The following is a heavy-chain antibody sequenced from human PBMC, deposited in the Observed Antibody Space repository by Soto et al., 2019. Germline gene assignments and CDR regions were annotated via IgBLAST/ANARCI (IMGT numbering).Heavy chain of an antibody. Sequence: SVKVSCKASGGTFSIYAISCVRQSPLQGRDWMGGIIPIFGTANYAQKFQGRVTITADKSTSTAYMELSSLRSEDTAVYYCASGIVVVPAPGQYYYYGMDVWGQGTTVTVSS. J-gene: IGHJ6*02. CDR3: ASGIVVVPAPGQYYYYGMDV. CDR2: IIPIFGTA. V-gene: IGHV1-69*06. D-gene: IGHD2-2*01. CDR1: GGTFSIYA.